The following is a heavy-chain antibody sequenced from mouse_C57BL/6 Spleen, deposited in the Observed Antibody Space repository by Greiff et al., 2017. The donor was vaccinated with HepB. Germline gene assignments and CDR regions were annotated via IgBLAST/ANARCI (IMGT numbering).Heavy chain of an antibody. CDR2: IDPNSGGT. V-gene: IGHV1-72*01. J-gene: IGHJ2*01. Sequence: QVQLQQPGAELVKPGASVKLSCKASGYTFPSYWMHWVKQRPGRGLGWIGRIDPNSGGTKYNEKFKSKATLTVDKPSSTAYMQLSSLTSEDSAVYYCARGLFGYYGPFDYWGQGTTLTVSS. CDR1: GYTFPSYW. D-gene: IGHD1-2*01. CDR3: ARGLFGYYGPFDY.